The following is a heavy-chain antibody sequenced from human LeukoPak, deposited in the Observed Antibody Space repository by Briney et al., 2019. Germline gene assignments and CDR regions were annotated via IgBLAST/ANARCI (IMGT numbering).Heavy chain of an antibody. V-gene: IGHV3-30-3*01. CDR3: ARDRDDILTGHRGLDY. D-gene: IGHD3-9*01. Sequence: GGSLGLSWEAPGFTFGSYARPWFRQAPGKGLEWGAVISYDGSNKYYADSVKGRFTISRDNSKNTLYLQMNSLRAEDTAVYYCARDRDDILTGHRGLDYWGQGTLVTISS. CDR1: GFTFGSYA. CDR2: ISYDGSNK. J-gene: IGHJ4*02.